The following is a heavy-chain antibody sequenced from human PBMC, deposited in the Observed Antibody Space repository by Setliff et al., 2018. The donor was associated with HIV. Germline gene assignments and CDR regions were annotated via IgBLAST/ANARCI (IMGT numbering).Heavy chain of an antibody. CDR2: IYHSGST. D-gene: IGHD3-16*01. CDR1: GYSISSGYY. CDR3: AAETLPGQSAFDI. Sequence: PSETLSLTCAVSGYSISSGYYWGWIRQPPGKGLEWIGSIYHSGSTYYSPSLKSRVTISVDTSKNQFSLKLSSVTAADTAVYYCAAETLPGQSAFDIWGQGTMVTVS. V-gene: IGHV4-38-2*01. J-gene: IGHJ3*02.